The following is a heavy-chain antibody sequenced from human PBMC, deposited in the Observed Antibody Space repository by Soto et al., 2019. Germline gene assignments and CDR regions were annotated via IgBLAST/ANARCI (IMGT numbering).Heavy chain of an antibody. J-gene: IGHJ5*02. CDR2: IYYSGST. CDR3: ARERVVPQLEWFDP. Sequence: PSETLSLTCTVSGGSISSSSYYWGWIRQPPGKGLEWIGSIYYSGSTYYNPSLKSRVTISVDTSKNQFSLKLSSVTAADTAVYYCARERVVPQLEWFDPWGQGTLVTVSS. V-gene: IGHV4-39*02. CDR1: GGSISSSSYY. D-gene: IGHD3-3*01.